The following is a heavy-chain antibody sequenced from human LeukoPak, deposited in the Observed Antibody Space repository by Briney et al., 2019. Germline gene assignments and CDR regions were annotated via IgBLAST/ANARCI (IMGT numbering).Heavy chain of an antibody. Sequence: PSETLSLTCTVSGXSISSNYGSWIRQPAGKGLEWIGRVYTSGSTNYSPSHKSLATLSVDTSRNQFSLRLSSVTAADTAVYYCARDGRGYASSWYFDLWGQGTLVTVSS. V-gene: IGHV4-4*07. CDR1: GXSISSNY. CDR3: ARDGRGYASSWYFDL. D-gene: IGHD6-13*01. CDR2: VYTSGST. J-gene: IGHJ4*02.